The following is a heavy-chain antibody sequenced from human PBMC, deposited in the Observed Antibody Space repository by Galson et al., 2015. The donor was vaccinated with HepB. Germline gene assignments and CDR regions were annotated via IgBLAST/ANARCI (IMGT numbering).Heavy chain of an antibody. J-gene: IGHJ4*02. D-gene: IGHD4-23*01. CDR2: LSTYNGNT. CDR3: VRDVPSGGCPGWDK. CDR1: GFTFTDYG. Sequence: SVKVSCKASGFTFTDYGISWVRQAPGAGLEWLGWLSTYNGNTNYAQKFQARVAMTADTSTNTAYMELKNLRSDDTAVYYCVRDVPSGGCPGWDKWGQGTLVTVSS. V-gene: IGHV1-18*04.